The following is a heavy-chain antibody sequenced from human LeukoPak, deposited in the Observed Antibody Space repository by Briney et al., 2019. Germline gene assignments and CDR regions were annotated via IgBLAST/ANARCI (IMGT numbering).Heavy chain of an antibody. CDR1: GGSISSYH. V-gene: IGHV4-59*01. CDR2: IYYTGST. CDR3: TRSLGVVIHGGMDV. D-gene: IGHD3-3*01. Sequence: SETLSLTCTVSGGSISSYHWSWIRQPPGKGLEWIGHIYYTGSTNYNPSLKSRVTISLDTPKNQFSLKLSSETAADTAVYYCTRSLGVVIHGGMDVWGQGTTVTVSS. J-gene: IGHJ6*02.